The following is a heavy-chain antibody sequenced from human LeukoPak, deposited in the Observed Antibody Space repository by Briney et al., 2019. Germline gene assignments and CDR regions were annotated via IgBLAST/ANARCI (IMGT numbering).Heavy chain of an antibody. Sequence: GASVKVSCKASGHTFTGYYMHWVRQAPGQGLEWMGWINANSGDTNYAQKFQGRVTMTRDTSISTAYMELSSLTFDDTAVYYCGRGTIAVVAADLRTDQWGQGTLVIVSS. CDR2: INANSGDT. V-gene: IGHV1-2*02. J-gene: IGHJ4*02. D-gene: IGHD2-15*01. CDR3: GRGTIAVVAADLRTDQ. CDR1: GHTFTGYY.